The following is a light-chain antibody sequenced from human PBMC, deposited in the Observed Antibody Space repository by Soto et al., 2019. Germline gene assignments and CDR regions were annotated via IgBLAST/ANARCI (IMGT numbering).Light chain of an antibody. V-gene: IGKV1-5*03. J-gene: IGKJ2*01. CDR1: QTIVTW. CDR3: QQYNSYPKT. Sequence: DVQMTQSPSTLSASIGDTVTITCRASQTIVTWLAWYQQKPGRPPKLLIYMASIFESGVPSRFSGRGSGTEFPLTISRLQPDDLGTYYCQQYNSYPKTFGQGTKLDI. CDR2: MAS.